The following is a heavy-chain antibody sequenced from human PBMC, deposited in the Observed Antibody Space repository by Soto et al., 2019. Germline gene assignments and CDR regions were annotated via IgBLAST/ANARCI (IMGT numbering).Heavy chain of an antibody. CDR1: GGTFSSYT. D-gene: IGHD2-2*01. J-gene: IGHJ5*02. CDR3: EREGGSGYCSSPSCGVDP. V-gene: IGHV1-69*04. Sequence: GASVKVSCKASGGTFSSYTISWVRQAPGQGLEWMGRIIPILGIANYAQKFQGRVTITADKSTSTAYMELSSLRSEDTAVYYCEREGGSGYCSSPSCGVDPWGQATLVTVSS. CDR2: IIPILGIA.